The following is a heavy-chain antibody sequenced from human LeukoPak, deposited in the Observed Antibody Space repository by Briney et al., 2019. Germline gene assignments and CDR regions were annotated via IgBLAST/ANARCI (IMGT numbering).Heavy chain of an antibody. Sequence: GASVKVSCKASGYTFTGYYIHWVRQAPGQGLERMGWINPNSGGTNYTQNFQGRVTMTRDTSTSTAYMELSRLRSDDTAVYYCARRLGAGTTLGYWGQGTLVTLSS. V-gene: IGHV1-2*02. CDR2: INPNSGGT. CDR3: ARRLGAGTTLGY. CDR1: GYTFTGYY. D-gene: IGHD1-1*01. J-gene: IGHJ4*02.